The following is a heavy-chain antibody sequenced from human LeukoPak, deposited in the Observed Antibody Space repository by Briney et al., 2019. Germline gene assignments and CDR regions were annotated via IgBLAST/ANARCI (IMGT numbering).Heavy chain of an antibody. D-gene: IGHD2-15*01. V-gene: IGHV1-2*02. CDR2: INPNSGGT. CDR3: ARAGFSGPHYFEYFQH. J-gene: IGHJ1*01. CDR1: GYTFTGYY. Sequence: ASVKVSCKASGYTFTGYYMHWVRQAPGQGLEWMGWINPNSGGTNYAQKFQGRVTMTRDTSISTAYMELSRLRSDDTAVYYCARAGFSGPHYFEYFQHWGQGTLVTVSS.